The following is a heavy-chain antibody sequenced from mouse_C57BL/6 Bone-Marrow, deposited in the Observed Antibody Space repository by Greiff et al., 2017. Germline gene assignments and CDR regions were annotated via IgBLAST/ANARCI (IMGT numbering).Heavy chain of an antibody. V-gene: IGHV1-72*01. Sequence: QVQLQQSGAELVKPGASVKLSCKASGYTFTSYWMHWVKQRPGRGLEWIGRIDPNSGGTKYNEKFKSKATLTVDKPSSTAYMQLSSLTSEDSAVYYGAREELRYQLQDYFDYWGQGTTLTVSS. CDR3: AREELRYQLQDYFDY. CDR2: IDPNSGGT. D-gene: IGHD1-1*01. J-gene: IGHJ2*01. CDR1: GYTFTSYW.